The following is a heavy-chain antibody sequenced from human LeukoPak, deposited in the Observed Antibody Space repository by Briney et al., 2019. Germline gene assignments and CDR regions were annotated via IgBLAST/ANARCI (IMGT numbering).Heavy chain of an antibody. Sequence: GGSLRLSCAASGFTFSTYAMTWVRQAPGKGLEWVSAIDICSTKTNYADSVKGRFTISRDNSKNTLYLQMNSLRGEDTAIYYCAKGRGVVVKEEYFQHWGQGTLVTVSS. D-gene: IGHD2-21*01. J-gene: IGHJ1*01. V-gene: IGHV3-23*05. CDR1: GFTFSTYA. CDR2: IDICSTKT. CDR3: AKGRGVVVKEEYFQH.